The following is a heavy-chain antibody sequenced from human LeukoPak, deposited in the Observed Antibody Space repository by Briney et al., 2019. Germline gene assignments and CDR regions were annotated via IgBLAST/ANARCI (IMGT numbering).Heavy chain of an antibody. CDR3: ARRRYSYGVGNWFDP. CDR2: INHSGST. J-gene: IGHJ5*02. V-gene: IGHV4-34*01. CDR1: GGSSSGYY. D-gene: IGHD5-18*01. Sequence: SETLSLTCAVYGGSSSGYYWSWIRQPPGKGLEWIGEINHSGSTNYNPSLKSRVTISVDTSKNQFSLKLSSVTAADTAVYYCARRRYSYGVGNWFDPWGQGTLVTVSS.